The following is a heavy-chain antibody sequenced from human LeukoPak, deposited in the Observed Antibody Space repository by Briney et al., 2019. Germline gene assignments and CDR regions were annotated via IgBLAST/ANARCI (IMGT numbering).Heavy chain of an antibody. CDR1: GFTFSSYS. V-gene: IGHV3-21*01. CDR3: ARANEWELQTPLDY. CDR2: ISSSSSYI. J-gene: IGHJ4*02. D-gene: IGHD1-26*01. Sequence: PGGSLRLSCAASGFTFSSYSMNWVRQAPGKGLEWVSSISSSSSYIYYADSVKGRFTISRDNAKNSLYLQMNSLRAEDTAVYYCARANEWELQTPLDYWGQGTLVTVSS.